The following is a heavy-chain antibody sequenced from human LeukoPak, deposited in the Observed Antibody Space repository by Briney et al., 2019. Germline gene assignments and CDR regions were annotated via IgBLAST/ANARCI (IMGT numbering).Heavy chain of an antibody. V-gene: IGHV1-69*05. CDR1: GYTFTGYY. J-gene: IGHJ5*02. D-gene: IGHD3-3*01. CDR3: ARTYYDFWSGYRGYNWFDP. CDR2: IIPIFGTA. Sequence: ASVKVSCKASGYTFTGYYMHWVRQAPGQGLEWMGGIIPIFGTANYAQKFQGRVTITTDESTSTAYMELSSLRSEDTAVYCCARTYYDFWSGYRGYNWFDPWGQGTLVTVSS.